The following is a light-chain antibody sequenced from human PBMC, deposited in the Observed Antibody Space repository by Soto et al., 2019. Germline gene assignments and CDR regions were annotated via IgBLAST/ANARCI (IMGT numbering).Light chain of an antibody. J-gene: IGLJ3*02. CDR3: LLSFGGARV. V-gene: IGLV7-46*01. Sequence: QAVVTQEPSLTVSPGGTVTLTCGSSPGPVTSGQYPYWFQQKPGQAPRTLIYDTTNRHSWTPARFSGSLLGGKAALTLSGAQPEYEAVFYCLLSFGGARVFGGGTKVTVL. CDR1: PGPVTSGQY. CDR2: DTT.